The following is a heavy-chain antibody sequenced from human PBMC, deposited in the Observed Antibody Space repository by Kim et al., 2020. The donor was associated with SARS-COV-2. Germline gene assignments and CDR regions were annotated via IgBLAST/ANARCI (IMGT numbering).Heavy chain of an antibody. D-gene: IGHD6-19*01. V-gene: IGHV4-59*01. CDR3: ARERGEAVAGYYYGMDV. Sequence: LKSRVTISVDTSKNQFSLKLSSVTAADTAVYYCARERGEAVAGYYYGMDVWGQGTTVTVSS. J-gene: IGHJ6*02.